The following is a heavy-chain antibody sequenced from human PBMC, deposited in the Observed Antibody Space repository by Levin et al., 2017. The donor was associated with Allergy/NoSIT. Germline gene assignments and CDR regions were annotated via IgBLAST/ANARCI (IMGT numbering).Heavy chain of an antibody. J-gene: IGHJ3*02. CDR3: ARIKGYQLLWRRHGAFDI. CDR2: IYYSGST. CDR1: GGSISSGGYY. Sequence: SETLSLTCTVSGGSISSGGYYWSWIRQHPGKGLEWIGYIYYSGSTYYNPSLKSRVTISVDTSKNQFSLKLSSVTAADTAVYYCARIKGYQLLWRRHGAFDIWGQGTMVTVSS. D-gene: IGHD2-2*01. V-gene: IGHV4-31*03.